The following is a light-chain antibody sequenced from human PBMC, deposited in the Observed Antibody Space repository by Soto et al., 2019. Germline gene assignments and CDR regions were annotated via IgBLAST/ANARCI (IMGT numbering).Light chain of an antibody. CDR3: QSYDSSNHVV. V-gene: IGLV6-57*02. Sequence: NFMLTQPHSVSESPGKTVTISCTGSSGSIASNYVQWYQQXPGSAPTTVIYKDDQRPSGVPDRFSGSIDSSSNSASLTISGLKTEDGADYYCQSYDSSNHVVFGGGTKVTVL. J-gene: IGLJ2*01. CDR1: SGSIASNY. CDR2: KDD.